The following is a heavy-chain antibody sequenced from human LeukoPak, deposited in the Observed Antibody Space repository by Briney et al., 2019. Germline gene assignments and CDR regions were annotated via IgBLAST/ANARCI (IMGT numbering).Heavy chain of an antibody. CDR3: ARGGDSSGYYYPVFDY. CDR1: GGSFSGYY. CDR2: INHSGST. V-gene: IGHV4-34*01. D-gene: IGHD3-22*01. J-gene: IGHJ4*02. Sequence: SETLSLTCAVYGGSFSGYYWSWIRQPPGKGLEGIGEINHSGSTNYNPSLKSRVTISVDTSKNQFSLKLSSVTAADTAVYYCARGGDSSGYYYPVFDYWGQGTLVTVSS.